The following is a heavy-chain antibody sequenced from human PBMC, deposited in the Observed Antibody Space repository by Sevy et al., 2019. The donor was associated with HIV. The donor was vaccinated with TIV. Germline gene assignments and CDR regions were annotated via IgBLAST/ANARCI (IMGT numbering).Heavy chain of an antibody. Sequence: GGSLRLSCAASRFSFNGYGMHWVRQAPGKGLEWVAFIRYDGSNKYYADSVKGRFTISRDDSKNTLYLQMNSLRAEDTALYYCARGTPAFWTGGVCFNWFDPWGQGTLVTVSS. D-gene: IGHD2-8*02. CDR1: RFSFNGYG. CDR2: IRYDGSNK. CDR3: ARGTPAFWTGGVCFNWFDP. J-gene: IGHJ5*02. V-gene: IGHV3-30*02.